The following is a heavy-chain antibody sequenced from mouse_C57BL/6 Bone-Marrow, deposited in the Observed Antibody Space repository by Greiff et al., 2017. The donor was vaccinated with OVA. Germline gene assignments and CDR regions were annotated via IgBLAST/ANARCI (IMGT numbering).Heavy chain of an antibody. D-gene: IGHD1-1*01. CDR3: ASPLYYGSSYTWFAY. V-gene: IGHV1-81*01. CDR1: GYTFTSYG. Sequence: VQLQQSGAELARPGASVKLSCKASGYTFTSYGISWVKQRTGQGLEWIGEIYPRSGNTYYNEKFKGKATLTADKYSSTAYMELRSLTSEDSAVYFCASPLYYGSSYTWFAYWGQGTLVTVSA. J-gene: IGHJ3*01. CDR2: IYPRSGNT.